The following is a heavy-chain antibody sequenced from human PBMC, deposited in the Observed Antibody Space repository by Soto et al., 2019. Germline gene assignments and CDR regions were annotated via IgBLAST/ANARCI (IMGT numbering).Heavy chain of an antibody. Sequence: ASVKVSCKASGYTFTGYYMHWVRQAPGQGLEWMGWINPNSGGTNYAQKFQGWVTMTRDTSISTAYMELSRLRSDDTAVYYCARDNWWVIAAAGKDYYDCMDVWGQGTTVTVSS. CDR3: ARDNWWVIAAAGKDYYDCMDV. J-gene: IGHJ6*02. V-gene: IGHV1-2*04. CDR1: GYTFTGYY. D-gene: IGHD6-13*01. CDR2: INPNSGGT.